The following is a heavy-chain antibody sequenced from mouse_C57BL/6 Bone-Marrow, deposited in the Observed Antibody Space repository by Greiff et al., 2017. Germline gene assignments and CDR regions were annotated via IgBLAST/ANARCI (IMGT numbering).Heavy chain of an antibody. CDR2: SRNKANDYTT. D-gene: IGHD2-5*01. CDR1: GFTFSDFY. V-gene: IGHV7-1*01. Sequence: EVQLVESGGGLVQSGRSLRLSCATSGFTFSDFYMEWVRQAPGKGLEWIAASRNKANDYTTEYSASVKGRFIVSRDTSQSILYLQIDALRAEDTAIYYCARRDSNFAWFAYWGQGTLVTVSA. CDR3: ARRDSNFAWFAY. J-gene: IGHJ3*01.